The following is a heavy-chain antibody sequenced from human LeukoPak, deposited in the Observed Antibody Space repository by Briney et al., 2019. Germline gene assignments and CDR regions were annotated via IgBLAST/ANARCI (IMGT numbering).Heavy chain of an antibody. Sequence: PSETLSLTCTVSGGSISSYYWSWIRQPPGKGLEWIGYIYYSGSTNYNPSLKGRVTISVDTSENQFSLKLSSVTAADTAVYYCARGFEAYSSSLPAGYWGQGTLVTVSS. D-gene: IGHD6-6*01. CDR3: ARGFEAYSSSLPAGY. J-gene: IGHJ4*02. CDR1: GGSISSYY. CDR2: IYYSGST. V-gene: IGHV4-59*01.